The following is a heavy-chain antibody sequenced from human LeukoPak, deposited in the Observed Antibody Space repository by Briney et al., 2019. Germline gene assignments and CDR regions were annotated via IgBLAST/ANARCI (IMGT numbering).Heavy chain of an antibody. J-gene: IGHJ4*02. CDR1: GGSFSGYY. CDR2: INHSGST. Sequence: PSETLSLTCAVYGGSFSGYYWSWIRQPPGKGLEWIGEINHSGSTNYNPSLKSRVTISVDTSKNQFSLKLSSVTAADTAVYYCARPYCSGGSCYSVGWGQGTLVTVPS. CDR3: ARPYCSGGSCYSVG. D-gene: IGHD2-15*01. V-gene: IGHV4-34*01.